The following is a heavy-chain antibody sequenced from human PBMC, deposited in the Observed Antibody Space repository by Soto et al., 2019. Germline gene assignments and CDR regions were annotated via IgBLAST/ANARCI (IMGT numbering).Heavy chain of an antibody. CDR2: IYSGGTT. V-gene: IGHV3-53*01. CDR1: GFTVSSNY. Sequence: EVQLVESGGGLIQPGGSLRLSCAVSGFTVSSNYMSWVRQAPGKGLEWVSIIYSGGTTYYADSVKGRFTISRDNSKNTLYLKMNSLRAEDTAVYYCAREANWGSLLQGFDYWGQGTLVTVSS. D-gene: IGHD7-27*01. J-gene: IGHJ4*02. CDR3: AREANWGSLLQGFDY.